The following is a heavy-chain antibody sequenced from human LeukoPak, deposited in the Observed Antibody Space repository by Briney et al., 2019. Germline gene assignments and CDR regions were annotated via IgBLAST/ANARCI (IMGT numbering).Heavy chain of an antibody. V-gene: IGHV4-61*02. CDR2: IYNSGST. J-gene: IGHJ4*02. CDR1: GDSISSGRYY. D-gene: IGHD3-9*01. Sequence: SETLSLTCTVSGDSISSGRYYWSWIRQPAGKGLEWIGRIYNSGSTSYNPSLKTRVTIAVDTSKNQFSLKLSSVTAADTAVYYCARDREADWFDYWGLGTLVTVSS. CDR3: ARDREADWFDY.